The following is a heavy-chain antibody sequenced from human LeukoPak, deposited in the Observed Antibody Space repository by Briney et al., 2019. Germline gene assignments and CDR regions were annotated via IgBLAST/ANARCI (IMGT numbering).Heavy chain of an antibody. CDR3: ARQGTIVAGTLGTTFDY. D-gene: IGHD5-12*01. Sequence: GESLKISCKASGYSFTNYWIGWVRQMPGKVLEWMGIIYPGDSDTKYSPSFQGQVPISADKSINTAYLQWSSLRASDPAMYYCARQGTIVAGTLGTTFDYWGQGTLLTVSS. J-gene: IGHJ4*02. CDR1: GYSFTNYW. CDR2: IYPGDSDT. V-gene: IGHV5-51*01.